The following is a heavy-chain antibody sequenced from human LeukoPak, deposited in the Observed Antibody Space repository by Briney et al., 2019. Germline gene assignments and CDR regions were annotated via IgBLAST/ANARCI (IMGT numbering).Heavy chain of an antibody. Sequence: GGSLRLSCAASGFTFSSHSMNWVRQAPGKGLEWVSYISSSSSTIYYADSVKGRFTISRDNAKNSLYLQMNSLRAEDTAVYYCARDTYDFWSGYRGYYYYYMDVWGKGTTVTVSS. CDR1: GFTFSSHS. CDR2: ISSSSSTI. J-gene: IGHJ6*03. V-gene: IGHV3-48*04. CDR3: ARDTYDFWSGYRGYYYYYMDV. D-gene: IGHD3-3*01.